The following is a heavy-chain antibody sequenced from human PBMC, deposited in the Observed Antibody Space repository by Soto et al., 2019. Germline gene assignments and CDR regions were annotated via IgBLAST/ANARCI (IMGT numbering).Heavy chain of an antibody. J-gene: IGHJ3*02. CDR3: AREQWLGAFDI. V-gene: IGHV1-3*01. Sequence: GASVKVSCKASGYTFTSYAMHWVRQAPGQRLEWMGWINAGNGNTEYSQKFQGRVTITRDTSASTAYMELSSLRSEDTAVYYCAREQWLGAFDIWGQGTMVTVSS. D-gene: IGHD6-19*01. CDR2: INAGNGNT. CDR1: GYTFTSYA.